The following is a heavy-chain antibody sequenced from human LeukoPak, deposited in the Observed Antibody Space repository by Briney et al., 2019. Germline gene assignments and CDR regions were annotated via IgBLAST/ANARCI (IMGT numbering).Heavy chain of an antibody. CDR3: ARIESDGPDYYYYYYMDV. CDR1: GFTFSSYW. J-gene: IGHJ6*03. V-gene: IGHV3-7*01. CDR2: IKQDGSEK. D-gene: IGHD5-24*01. Sequence: GGSLRLSCAASGFTFSSYWMSWVRQAPGKGLEWVANIKQDGSEKYYVDSVKGRFTISRDNAKNSLYLQMNSLRAEDTAVYYCARIESDGPDYYYYYYMDVWGKGTTVTVSS.